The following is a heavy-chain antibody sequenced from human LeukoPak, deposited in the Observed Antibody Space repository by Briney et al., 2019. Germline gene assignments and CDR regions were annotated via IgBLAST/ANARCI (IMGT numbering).Heavy chain of an antibody. CDR2: ITASGDST. D-gene: IGHD5-24*01. CDR3: ARHKVASIYYYEF. CDR1: GFPFSSYP. J-gene: IGHJ4*02. V-gene: IGHV3-23*01. Sequence: GGSLRLSCAGSGFPFSSYPISWVRQPPGKGLEWVSAITASGDSTYSADSVKGRFTISRDDSKNTVYLQMDSLRAEDTAVYYCARHKVASIYYYEFWGQGTLVAVSS.